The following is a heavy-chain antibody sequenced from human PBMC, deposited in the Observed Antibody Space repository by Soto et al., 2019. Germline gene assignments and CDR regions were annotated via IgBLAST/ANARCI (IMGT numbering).Heavy chain of an antibody. V-gene: IGHV5-51*01. D-gene: IGHD4-17*01. CDR3: ARATVTRELYYMDV. CDR1: GYTFISYW. CDR2: IYPGDSDT. Sequence: GESLKISCQVSGYTFISYWIGWVRQMPGKGLEWMGIIYPGDSDTRYSPSFQGQVTISADKSISTAYLQWNSLKASDTAMYYCARATVTRELYYMDVWGKGTTVTVSS. J-gene: IGHJ6*03.